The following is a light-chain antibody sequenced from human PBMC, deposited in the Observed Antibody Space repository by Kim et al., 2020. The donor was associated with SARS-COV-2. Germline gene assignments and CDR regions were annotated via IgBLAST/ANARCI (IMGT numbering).Light chain of an antibody. V-gene: IGKV1-5*01. Sequence: SVVDSVTISSRACQSISSCLAWFQQKPAKAPEILIYCASTLEGGGASRFSGSGSGTEYSLPITSLQPDDFATYYCQQYSSYSTSTFGQGTKVDIK. CDR1: QSISSC. CDR3: QQYSSYSTST. CDR2: CAS. J-gene: IGKJ2*01.